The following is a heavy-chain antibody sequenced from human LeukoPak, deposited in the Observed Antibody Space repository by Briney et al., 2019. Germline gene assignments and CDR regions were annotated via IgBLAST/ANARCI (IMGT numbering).Heavy chain of an antibody. D-gene: IGHD1-26*01. V-gene: IGHV1-69*02. CDR2: VIPILGIA. J-gene: IGHJ4*02. CDR1: GGTFSSYT. CDR3: ARVGSYQEYYFDY. Sequence: SVKVSCKASGGTFSSYTISWVRQAPGQGLEWMGRVIPILGIANYAQKFQGRVTITADKSTSTAYMELSSLRSEDTAVYYCARVGSYQEYYFDYWGQGTLVTVSS.